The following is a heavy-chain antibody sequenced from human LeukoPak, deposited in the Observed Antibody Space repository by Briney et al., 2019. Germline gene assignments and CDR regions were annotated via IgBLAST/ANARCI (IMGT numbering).Heavy chain of an antibody. D-gene: IGHD6-19*01. V-gene: IGHV3-48*03. J-gene: IGHJ4*02. CDR3: ARGSYSSGYYFDY. CDR2: ISSSGTTK. Sequence: SGGSLRLSCAASGFTFSSYEMNWVRQAPGKGLEWLSYISSSGTTKYYADSVKGRLTISRDNAKNSLYLQMNSLRAEDTAVYYCARGSYSSGYYFDYWGQGTLVTVSS. CDR1: GFTFSSYE.